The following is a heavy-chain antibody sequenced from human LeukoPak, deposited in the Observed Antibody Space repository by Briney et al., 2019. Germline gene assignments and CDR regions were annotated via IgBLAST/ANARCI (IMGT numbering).Heavy chain of an antibody. Sequence: GASVKVSCKASGYTFTGYYMHWVRQAPGQGLEWMGRIIPIFGTANYAQKFQGRVTMTADKSTRTAYMDLSSLRSEDTAIYYCARDLDFWGQGTLVTVSS. CDR3: ARDLDF. CDR2: IIPIFGTA. V-gene: IGHV1-69*06. J-gene: IGHJ4*02. CDR1: GYTFTGYY.